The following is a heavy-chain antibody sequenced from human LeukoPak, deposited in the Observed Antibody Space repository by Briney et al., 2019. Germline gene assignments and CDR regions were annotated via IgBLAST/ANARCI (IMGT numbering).Heavy chain of an antibody. Sequence: GGSLRLSCAASGFTFSSYGMHWVRQAPGKGLEWVALISYDGSDIYYADSVKGRFTISRENSKKTLYLQMNSLRDEDTAVYYCAKGLRGDLSTASDYWGQGTLVTVSS. D-gene: IGHD3-16*01. CDR3: AKGLRGDLSTASDY. V-gene: IGHV3-30*18. CDR1: GFTFSSYG. J-gene: IGHJ4*02. CDR2: ISYDGSDI.